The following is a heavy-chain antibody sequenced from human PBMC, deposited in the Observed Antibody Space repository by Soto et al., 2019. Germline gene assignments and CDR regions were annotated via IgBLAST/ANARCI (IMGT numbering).Heavy chain of an antibody. Sequence: RYSVSDCSSIGRGYCWVRIRQTPGKGLEWIGYIYYSGTTYYNPALRSRVTKSIDTSRNQFSLRLTSVTAADTAVYYCASQNPDVPADFDYWGQGALVTVSS. V-gene: IGHV4-39*01. J-gene: IGHJ4*02. D-gene: IGHD3-3*01. CDR3: ASQNPDVPADFDY. CDR2: IYYSGTT. CDR1: DCSSIGRGYC.